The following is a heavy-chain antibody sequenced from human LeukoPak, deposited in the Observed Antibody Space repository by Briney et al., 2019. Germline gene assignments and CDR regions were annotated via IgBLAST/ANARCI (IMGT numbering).Heavy chain of an antibody. CDR3: ARDGASSYDSYSFDY. D-gene: IGHD5-12*01. J-gene: IGHJ4*02. Sequence: GGSLRLSCAASGFTFSSYLMHWVRQAPGKGLVWVSRINSDGSSTRYADSVKGRFTISRDNAKNTLYLQMNSLRAEDTAVYYCARDGASSYDSYSFDYWGQGTLVTVSS. CDR1: GFTFSSYL. CDR2: INSDGSST. V-gene: IGHV3-74*01.